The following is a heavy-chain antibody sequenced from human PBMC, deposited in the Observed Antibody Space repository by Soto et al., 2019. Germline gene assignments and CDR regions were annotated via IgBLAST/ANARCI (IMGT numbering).Heavy chain of an antibody. V-gene: IGHV5-10-1*01. Sequence: GESLKISCQGPGYRFTSYWITWVRQMPGKGLEWMGRIDPSDSYTNYSPSFQGHVTVSADKSISTAYLQWSSLKASDTAMYYCARLYVGTTPTLDYWGQGTLVTVSS. CDR1: GYRFTSYW. J-gene: IGHJ4*02. CDR2: IDPSDSYT. D-gene: IGHD1-26*01. CDR3: ARLYVGTTPTLDY.